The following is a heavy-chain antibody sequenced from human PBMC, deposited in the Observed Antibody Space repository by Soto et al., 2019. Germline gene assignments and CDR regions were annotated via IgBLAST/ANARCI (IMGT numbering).Heavy chain of an antibody. J-gene: IGHJ4*02. V-gene: IGHV4-39*01. CDR3: AAHDSGGYYAEY. Sequence: QLQLQESGPGLVKPSETLSLTCTVSGDSVTICDYYWGWIRQPPGKGLEWIGSIHYSGSTYYNPSLKSRVTISGDTSKKQFSLKLTAVTAADAAVYYCAAHDSGGYYAEYWGQGTLVTVSA. D-gene: IGHD3-22*01. CDR2: IHYSGST. CDR1: GDSVTICDYY.